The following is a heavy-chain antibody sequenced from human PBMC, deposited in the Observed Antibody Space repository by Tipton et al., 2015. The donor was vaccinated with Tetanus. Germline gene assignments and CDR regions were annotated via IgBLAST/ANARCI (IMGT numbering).Heavy chain of an antibody. CDR1: GYTFTSYG. CDR2: IDPSDSYT. D-gene: IGHD2-15*01. J-gene: IGHJ4*02. Sequence: QLVQSGAEVKKPGASVKVSCKASGYTFTSYGISWVRQMPGKGLEWMGRIDPSDSYTNYSPSFQGHVTISADKSISTAYLQWSSLKASDTAMYYCARHVEDGVDYFDYWGQGTLVTVSS. CDR3: ARHVEDGVDYFDY. V-gene: IGHV5-10-1*01.